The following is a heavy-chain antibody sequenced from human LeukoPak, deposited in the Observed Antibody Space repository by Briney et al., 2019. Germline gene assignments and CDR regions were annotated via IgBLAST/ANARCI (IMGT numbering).Heavy chain of an antibody. CDR2: IYYSGSI. V-gene: IGHV4-28*05. Sequence: SETLSLTCAVSGYSIDRSNWWGWIRQPPGKGLEWVGYIYYSGSIYYNPSLKSRVTISVDTSKNQFSLKLSSVTAADTAVYYCASWAGLRGYSGYDSQTDYWGQGTLVTVSS. CDR1: GYSIDRSNW. D-gene: IGHD5-12*01. CDR3: ASWAGLRGYSGYDSQTDY. J-gene: IGHJ4*02.